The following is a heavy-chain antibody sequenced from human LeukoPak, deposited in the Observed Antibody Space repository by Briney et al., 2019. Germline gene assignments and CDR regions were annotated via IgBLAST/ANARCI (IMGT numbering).Heavy chain of an antibody. CDR2: SYWDDEK. Sequence: ESGPALVQPTRPLTLTFTISGFSLGTSGVGVGWIRQPPGKALQWLALSYWDDEKYYNPSRKSRLSISRDTSRNQVGRTMTEMDTRDARTSFCAHLYYFASRSYYNVWFAPWGLGTLVSVSS. V-gene: IGHV2-5*02. D-gene: IGHD3-10*01. J-gene: IGHJ5*02. CDR1: GFSLGTSGVG. CDR3: AHLYYFASRSYYNVWFAP.